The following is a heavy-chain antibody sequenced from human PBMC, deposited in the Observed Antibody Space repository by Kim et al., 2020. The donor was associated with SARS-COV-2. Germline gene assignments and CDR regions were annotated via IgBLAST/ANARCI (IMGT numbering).Heavy chain of an antibody. CDR3: VRGRTVNGAKYYFDS. D-gene: IGHD4-17*01. V-gene: IGHV3-49*04. J-gene: IGHJ4*02. CDR1: GFRFGDHG. CDR2: IRSEEYGGTT. Sequence: GGSLRLSCTVSGFRFGDHGMGWVRQAPGKGLEWVGFIRSEEYGGTTEYAASVRGRFTISRDDSKGIAYLQTSSLETEDTAVYYCVRGRTVNGAKYYFDSWGQGALVTVSS.